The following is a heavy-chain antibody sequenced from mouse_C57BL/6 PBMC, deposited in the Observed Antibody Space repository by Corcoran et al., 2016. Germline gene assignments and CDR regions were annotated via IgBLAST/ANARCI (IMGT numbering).Heavy chain of an antibody. J-gene: IGHJ4*01. CDR2: INTYSGVP. V-gene: IGHV9-3*01. CDR3: ASPIYYDYEVY. D-gene: IGHD2-4*01. Sequence: QIQLVQSGPELKKPGETVKISCKASGYTFTTYGMSWVKQAPGKGLKWMGWINTYSGVPTYADDFKGRFAFSLETSASTAYLQINNLKNEDTATYFCASPIYYDYEVYWGQGTSVTVSS. CDR1: GYTFTTYG.